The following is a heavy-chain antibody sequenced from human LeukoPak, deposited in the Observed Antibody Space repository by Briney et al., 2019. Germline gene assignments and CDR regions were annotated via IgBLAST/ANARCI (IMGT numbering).Heavy chain of an antibody. J-gene: IGHJ2*01. CDR2: IYHSGST. V-gene: IGHV4-59*01. Sequence: SETLSLTCTVSDGSISSYYWSCIRQPPGKGLEWIGYIYHSGSTNYNPSLKSRVTISVDTSKNEFSLKLSSVTAADTAMYYCARNQHSYDSSGPGYWYFDLWGRGTLVTVSS. D-gene: IGHD3-22*01. CDR1: DGSISSYY. CDR3: ARNQHSYDSSGPGYWYFDL.